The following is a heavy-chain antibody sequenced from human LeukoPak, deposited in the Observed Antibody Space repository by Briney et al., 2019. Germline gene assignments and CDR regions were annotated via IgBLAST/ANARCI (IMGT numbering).Heavy chain of an antibody. CDR2: ISSSGSIT. CDR3: ASTRSTSDWYTRGFEY. Sequence: GGSLRLSCADSGFSFSSYEMNWVRQAPGKGLEWIPYISSSGSITFYADSGKGRFTISRDNARNSLYLQMNSLRAEDTAVYYCASTRSTSDWYTRGFEYWGQGTLVTVSS. D-gene: IGHD6-19*01. V-gene: IGHV3-48*03. CDR1: GFSFSSYE. J-gene: IGHJ4*02.